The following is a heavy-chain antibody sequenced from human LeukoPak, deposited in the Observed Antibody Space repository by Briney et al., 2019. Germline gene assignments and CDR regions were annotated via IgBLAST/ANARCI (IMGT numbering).Heavy chain of an antibody. V-gene: IGHV4-34*01. J-gene: IGHJ5*02. CDR3: ASRQLVFDVGKRYWFDP. Sequence: SETLSLTCAVYGGSFSGYYWSWIRQPPGKGLEWIGEISHSGSTNYNPSLKSRVTISVDTSKNQFSLKLSSVTAADTAVYYCASRQLVFDVGKRYWFDPWGQGTLVTVSS. D-gene: IGHD6-13*01. CDR2: ISHSGST. CDR1: GGSFSGYY.